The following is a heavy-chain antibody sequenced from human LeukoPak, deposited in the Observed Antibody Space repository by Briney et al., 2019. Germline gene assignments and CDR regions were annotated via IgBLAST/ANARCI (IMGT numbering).Heavy chain of an antibody. D-gene: IGHD3-16*02. CDR1: GYTFTSYY. CDR3: ARFYDYVWGSYLNGMDV. J-gene: IGHJ6*02. CDR2: INAGNGNT. V-gene: IGHV1-3*01. Sequence: ASVKVSCKASGYTFTSYYIHWVRQAPGQRLEWMGWINAGNGNTKYSQKFQGRVTITRDTSASTAYMELSSLRSEDTAVYYCARFYDYVWGSYLNGMDVWGQGTTVTVSS.